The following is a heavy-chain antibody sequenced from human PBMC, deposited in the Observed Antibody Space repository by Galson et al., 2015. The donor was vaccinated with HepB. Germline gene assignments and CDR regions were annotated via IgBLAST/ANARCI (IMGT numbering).Heavy chain of an antibody. CDR3: TRMGDLSGYSSL. Sequence: LRLSCAASGFTFSGSAIHWVRQASGRGLEWIGRIGSKANSYATTYVASVRGRFTISRDDSKNTAFLQLNSLKTDDTAVYYCTRMGDLSGYSSLWGQGTLVTVSS. CDR1: GFTFSGSA. CDR2: IGSKANSYAT. V-gene: IGHV3-73*01. J-gene: IGHJ4*02. D-gene: IGHD6-13*01.